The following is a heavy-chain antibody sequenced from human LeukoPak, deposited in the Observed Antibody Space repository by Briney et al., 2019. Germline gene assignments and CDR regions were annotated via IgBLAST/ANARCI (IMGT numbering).Heavy chain of an antibody. CDR3: ARFSGGIAVAGTWDFDY. CDR1: ALTFSSYA. CDR2: IISIFGTA. J-gene: IGHJ4*02. D-gene: IGHD6-19*01. Sequence: VKCSCNASALTFSSYAISWARHAPGQGREWSGGIISIFGTANYAQQFQGRVTITADESTSTAYMELSSLRSEDTAVYYCARFSGGIAVAGTWDFDYWGQGTLVTVSS. V-gene: IGHV1-69*13.